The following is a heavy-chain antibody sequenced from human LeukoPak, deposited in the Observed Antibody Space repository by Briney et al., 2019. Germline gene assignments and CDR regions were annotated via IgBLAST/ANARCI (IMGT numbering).Heavy chain of an antibody. J-gene: IGHJ3*02. CDR1: GYTFTSYD. D-gene: IGHD3-22*01. V-gene: IGHV1-8*03. CDR3: AREYYYDSSGFLGGDAFDI. CDR2: MNPNSGNT. Sequence: ASVKVSCKASGYTFTSYDINWVRQATGQGLEWMGWMNPNSGNTGYAQKFQGRVTITADKSTSTAYMELSSLRSEDTAVYYCAREYYYDSSGFLGGDAFDIWGQGTMVTVSS.